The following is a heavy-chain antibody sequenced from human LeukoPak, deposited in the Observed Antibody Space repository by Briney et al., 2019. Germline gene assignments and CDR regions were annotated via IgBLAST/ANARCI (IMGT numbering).Heavy chain of an antibody. V-gene: IGHV1-2*02. CDR2: INPNSGGT. Sequence: ASVKVSCKASGYTFTSYDINWVRQATGQGFEWMGWINPNSGGTNYAQKFQGRVTMTRDTSISTAYMELSRLRSDDTAVYYCAREGVGGYSYGYGDYRGQGTLVTVSS. CDR1: GYTFTSYD. J-gene: IGHJ4*02. CDR3: AREGVGGYSYGYGDY. D-gene: IGHD5-18*01.